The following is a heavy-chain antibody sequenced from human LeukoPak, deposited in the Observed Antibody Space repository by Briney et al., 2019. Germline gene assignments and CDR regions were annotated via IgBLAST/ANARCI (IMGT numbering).Heavy chain of an antibody. Sequence: GGSLRLSCAASGFTFSSYSMNWVRQAPGKGLEWVSYISSSSSTIYYADSVKGRFIISRDNAKNSLYLQMNSLRAEDTAVYYCARDHSVVVPVSYGMDVWSQGTTVTVSS. CDR1: GFTFSSYS. D-gene: IGHD2-2*01. CDR3: ARDHSVVVPVSYGMDV. J-gene: IGHJ6*02. CDR2: ISSSSSTI. V-gene: IGHV3-48*01.